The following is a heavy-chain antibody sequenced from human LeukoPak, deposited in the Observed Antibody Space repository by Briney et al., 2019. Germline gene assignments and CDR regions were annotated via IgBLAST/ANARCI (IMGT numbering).Heavy chain of an antibody. J-gene: IGHJ4*02. Sequence: GGSLRLSCAASGFTFSSYGMHWVRQAPGKGLEWVAFIRYDGSNKYYADSVKGRFTISRDNSKNTLYLQMNSLRAEDTAVYYCARVHLGGATFYFDYWGPGTLVTVSS. CDR1: GFTFSSYG. CDR3: ARVHLGGATFYFDY. D-gene: IGHD1-26*01. V-gene: IGHV3-30*02. CDR2: IRYDGSNK.